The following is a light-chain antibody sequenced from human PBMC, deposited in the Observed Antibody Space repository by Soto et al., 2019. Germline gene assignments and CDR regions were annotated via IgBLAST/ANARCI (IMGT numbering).Light chain of an antibody. CDR1: QDISNY. J-gene: IGKJ2*01. Sequence: DIQMTQSPSSLSASVGDRVTITCRAHQDISNYLAWYQQKPGKVPELLIYAASTLRTGVQSRFSGSGSGTVFTLTINNLQPEDVATYYCQKYNSAPNTFGRGTRQEIK. CDR2: AAS. V-gene: IGKV1-27*01. CDR3: QKYNSAPNT.